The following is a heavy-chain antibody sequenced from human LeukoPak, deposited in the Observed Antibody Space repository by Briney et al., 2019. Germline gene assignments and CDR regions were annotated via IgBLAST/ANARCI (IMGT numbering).Heavy chain of an antibody. J-gene: IGHJ4*02. CDR2: IWYDGSNK. Sequence: SCKASGYTFTSYYMHWVRQAPGKGLEWVAVIWYDGSNKYYADSVKGRFTISRDNSKNTLYLQMNSLRAEDTAVYYCARDWGYYGSGSYDWGQGTLVTVSS. CDR1: GYTFTSYY. CDR3: ARDWGYYGSGSYD. V-gene: IGHV3-33*01. D-gene: IGHD3-10*01.